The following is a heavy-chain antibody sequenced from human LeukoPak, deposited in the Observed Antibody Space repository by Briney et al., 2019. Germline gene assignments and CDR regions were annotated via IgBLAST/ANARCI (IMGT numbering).Heavy chain of an antibody. CDR1: GFTFSSYS. V-gene: IGHV3-48*01. D-gene: IGHD6-13*01. J-gene: IGHJ6*02. CDR2: ISSSSSTI. Sequence: PGGSLRLSCAASGFTFSSYSMNWVRQAPGKGLEWVSYISSSSSTIYYADSVKGRFTISRDNSKNTMYLQMNSLRAEDTALYYCAKSAIVAVGTLGSKRGMDVWGQGTTVIVSS. CDR3: AKSAIVAVGTLGSKRGMDV.